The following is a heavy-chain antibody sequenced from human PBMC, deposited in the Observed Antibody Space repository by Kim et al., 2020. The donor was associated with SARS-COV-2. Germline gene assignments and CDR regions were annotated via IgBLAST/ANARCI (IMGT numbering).Heavy chain of an antibody. CDR2: INHSGST. CDR3: ARGRGRDGYNWARYYYYGMDV. D-gene: IGHD5-12*01. V-gene: IGHV4-34*01. J-gene: IGHJ6*02. Sequence: SETLSLTCAVYGGSFSGYYWSWIRQPPGKGLEWIGEINHSGSTNYNPSLKSRVTISVDTSKNQFSLKLSSVTAADTAVYYCARGRGRDGYNWARYYYYGMDVWGQGTTVTVSS. CDR1: GGSFSGYY.